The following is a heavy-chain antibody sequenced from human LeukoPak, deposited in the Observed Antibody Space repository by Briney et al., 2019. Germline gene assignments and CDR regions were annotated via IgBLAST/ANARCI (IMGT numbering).Heavy chain of an antibody. CDR1: GGTFSSYA. CDR2: IIPIFGTA. D-gene: IGHD1-26*01. CDR3: ATELGGGATQTFDY. J-gene: IGHJ4*02. Sequence: SVKVSCKASGGTFSSYAISWVRQAPGQGLEWMGGIIPIFGTANYAQKFQGRVTITADESTSTAYMELSSLRSEDTAVYYCATELGGGATQTFDYWGQGTLVTVSS. V-gene: IGHV1-69*13.